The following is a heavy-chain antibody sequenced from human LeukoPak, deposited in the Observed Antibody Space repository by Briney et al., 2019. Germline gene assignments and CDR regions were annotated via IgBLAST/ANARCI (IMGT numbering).Heavy chain of an antibody. CDR2: INQDGSKE. J-gene: IGHJ4*02. Sequence: GGSLRLSCAASGFTFSTYVMTWVRQAPGKGLEWVAHINQDGSKEYYMDSVKARFTISRDNAKNSLSLQMNSLRAEDTAVYYCVRDGGVSGYDLLDYWGQGTLVTVSS. D-gene: IGHD5-12*01. V-gene: IGHV3-7*01. CDR3: VRDGGVSGYDLLDY. CDR1: GFTFSTYV.